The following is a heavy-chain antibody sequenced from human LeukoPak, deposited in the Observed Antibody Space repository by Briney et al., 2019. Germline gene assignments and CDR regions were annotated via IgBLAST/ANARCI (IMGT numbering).Heavy chain of an antibody. D-gene: IGHD3-22*01. Sequence: SETLSLTCTVSGGSISSHDWSWIRQPPGKGLEWIGYIYYSGSTNYNPSLKSRVTISVDTSKNQFSLKLSSVTAADTAVYYCARGHFYDSSGYFDWGQGTLVTVSS. CDR3: ARGHFYDSSGYFD. CDR2: IYYSGST. J-gene: IGHJ4*02. V-gene: IGHV4-59*11. CDR1: GGSISSHD.